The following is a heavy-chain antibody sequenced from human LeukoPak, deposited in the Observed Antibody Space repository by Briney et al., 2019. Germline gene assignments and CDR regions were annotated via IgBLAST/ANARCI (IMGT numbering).Heavy chain of an antibody. CDR2: IYYSGST. J-gene: IGHJ5*02. CDR1: GGSISSGDYY. V-gene: IGHV4-30-4*08. CDR3: ARDVTYYDFWSGYSWFDP. Sequence: SQTLSLTCTVSGGSISSGDYYWSWIRQPPGKVQEWIGYIYYSGSTYYNPSLKSRVTISVDTSKNQFSLKLSSVTAADTAVYYCARDVTYYDFWSGYSWFDPWGQGTLVTVSS. D-gene: IGHD3-3*01.